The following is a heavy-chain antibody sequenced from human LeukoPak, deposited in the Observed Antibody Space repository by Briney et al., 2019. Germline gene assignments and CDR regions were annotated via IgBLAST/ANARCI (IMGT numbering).Heavy chain of an antibody. J-gene: IGHJ6*02. Sequence: GGSLRLSCAASGFIFGSYNMNWVRQAPGKGLEWISYISSSSRTIFYADSVKGRFTVSRDNVKNFLYLQMHSLRDEDTAVYYCARDLPYYYYGMDVWGQGTTVTVSS. CDR3: ARDLPYYYYGMDV. CDR2: ISSSSRTI. V-gene: IGHV3-48*02. CDR1: GFIFGSYN. D-gene: IGHD5/OR15-5a*01.